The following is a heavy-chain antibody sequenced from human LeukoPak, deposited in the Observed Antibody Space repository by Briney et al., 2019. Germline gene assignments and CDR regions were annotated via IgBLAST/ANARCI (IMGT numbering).Heavy chain of an antibody. Sequence: GGSLRLSCAASGFTFSNYGMNWARQAPGKGLEWVSVTDTSGVITYYTDSVKGRFTISRDNSKNTLNLQMDSLRVEDTAVYYCAKGDTGVIRRYYLDSWGQGTLVTVSS. CDR2: TDTSGVIT. CDR3: AKGDTGVIRRYYLDS. CDR1: GFTFSNYG. J-gene: IGHJ4*02. D-gene: IGHD5-18*01. V-gene: IGHV3-23*05.